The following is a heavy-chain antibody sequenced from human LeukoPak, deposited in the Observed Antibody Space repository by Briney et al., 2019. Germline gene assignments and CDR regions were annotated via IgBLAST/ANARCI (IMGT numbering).Heavy chain of an antibody. J-gene: IGHJ4*02. CDR2: IIPILGIA. Sequence: ASVKVSCKASGGTFSSYTISWVRQAPGQGLEWMGRIIPILGIANYAQKFQGRVTITADKSTSTAYMELSSLRSEDTAVYYCATTPYYYDSSGSGYYWGQGTLVTVSS. CDR1: GGTFSSYT. D-gene: IGHD3-22*01. CDR3: ATTPYYYDSSGSGYY. V-gene: IGHV1-69*02.